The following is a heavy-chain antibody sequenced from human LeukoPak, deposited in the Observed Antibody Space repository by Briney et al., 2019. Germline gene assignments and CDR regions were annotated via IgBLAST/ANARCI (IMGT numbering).Heavy chain of an antibody. D-gene: IGHD1-1*01. CDR3: ARAGGTFDN. CDR1: GDSVSSKSAS. Sequence: SQTLSLTCAITGDSVSSKSASWNWIRQSPSRGLEWLGRTYYRSKWYFEYAVSVKSRISINPDTSQNQFSLQLSFLTIEDTAVYYCARAGGTFDNWGQGTLVTVSS. CDR2: TYYRSKWYF. J-gene: IGHJ4*02. V-gene: IGHV6-1*01.